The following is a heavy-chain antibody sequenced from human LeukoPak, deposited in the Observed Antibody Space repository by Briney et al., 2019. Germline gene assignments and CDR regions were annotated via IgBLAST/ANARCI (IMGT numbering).Heavy chain of an antibody. D-gene: IGHD3-10*01. CDR2: ISWNSGSI. J-gene: IGHJ3*02. CDR1: GFTFDVYA. V-gene: IGHV3-9*01. Sequence: GGSLRLSCAASGFTFDVYAMHWVRQAPGKGLEWVSGISWNSGSIGYADSVKGRFTISRDNAKNSLYLQMNSLRAEDTALYYCAKDGRYYGSGSYLDAFDIWGQGTMVTVSS. CDR3: AKDGRYYGSGSYLDAFDI.